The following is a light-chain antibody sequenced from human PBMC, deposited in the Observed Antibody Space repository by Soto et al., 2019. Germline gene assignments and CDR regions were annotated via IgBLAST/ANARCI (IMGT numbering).Light chain of an antibody. CDR1: QSVSSN. J-gene: IGKJ2*02. CDR3: QQYNNWSPCT. V-gene: IGKV3-15*01. CDR2: DAS. Sequence: ETVMTQSPATLSVSPGERATLSCRASQSVSSNLAWYQQKPGQAPGLLIYDASTRATGIPARFSGSGSGTEFTLTISSLQSEEFAVYYCQQYNNWSPCTFGQGTKLEIK.